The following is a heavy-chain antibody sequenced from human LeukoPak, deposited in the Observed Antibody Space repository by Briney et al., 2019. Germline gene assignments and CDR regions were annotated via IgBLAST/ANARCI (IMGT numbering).Heavy chain of an antibody. CDR1: GFTVSSNY. CDR2: IYSGGST. Sequence: GGSLRLSCAASGFTVSSNYMSWVRQAPGKGLERVSVIYSGGSTYYADSVKGRFTISRDNSKNTLYLQMNSLRAEDTAVYYCARDMYSSGWYYFDYWGQGTLVTVSS. J-gene: IGHJ4*02. V-gene: IGHV3-53*01. D-gene: IGHD6-19*01. CDR3: ARDMYSSGWYYFDY.